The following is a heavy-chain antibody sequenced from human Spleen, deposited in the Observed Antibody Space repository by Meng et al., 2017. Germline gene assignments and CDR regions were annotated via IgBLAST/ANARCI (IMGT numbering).Heavy chain of an antibody. CDR1: GYTFTAYY. Sequence: QVQLVPSGAEAKKPGVSVKVSCIPSGYTFTAYYIHWVRQAPGQGLDWMGRIDPNSGVTEYAQKFQGRVTVTGDTSISTAYMELSRLRSDDTAIYYCVRDEDISAAGKLFGDYWGQGTLVTVSS. CDR2: IDPNSGVT. V-gene: IGHV1-2*06. CDR3: VRDEDISAAGKLFGDY. D-gene: IGHD6-13*01. J-gene: IGHJ4*02.